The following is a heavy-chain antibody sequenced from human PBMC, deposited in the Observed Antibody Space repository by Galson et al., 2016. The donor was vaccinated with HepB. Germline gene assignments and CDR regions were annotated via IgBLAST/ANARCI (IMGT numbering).Heavy chain of an antibody. CDR2: FSGYDSSA. Sequence: SLRLSCAASGFSVYVMSWVRQAPGKGLEWVATFSGYDSSAFYADSVKGRFTIARDSSKKPLFLQMNSLRVDDTARYFCAKDLHYEIARSSSDFWRGLARRQSAGDSDMDVWGQGTTVIVS. CDR1: GFSVYV. J-gene: IGHJ6*02. D-gene: IGHD3-3*01. V-gene: IGHV3-23*01. CDR3: AKDLHYEIARSSSDFWRGLARRQSAGDSDMDV.